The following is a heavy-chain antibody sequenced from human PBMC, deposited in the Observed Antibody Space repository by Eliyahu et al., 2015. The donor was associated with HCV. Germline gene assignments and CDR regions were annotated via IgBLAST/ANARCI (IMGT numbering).Heavy chain of an antibody. CDR2: TYYRSKWYN. V-gene: IGHV6-1*01. J-gene: IGHJ4*02. Sequence: QVQLQQSGPGLVKPSQTLSLTCAISGXSVSNKTVEWNWIRQSPARGLEWLGRTYYRSKWYNNYAVSVNSRITISPDTSRNQFSLHLTSVTPEDTAVYYCARDQGAAFGTEYLDFWGQGILVTVSS. CDR1: GXSVSNKTVE. D-gene: IGHD6-13*01. CDR3: ARDQGAAFGTEYLDF.